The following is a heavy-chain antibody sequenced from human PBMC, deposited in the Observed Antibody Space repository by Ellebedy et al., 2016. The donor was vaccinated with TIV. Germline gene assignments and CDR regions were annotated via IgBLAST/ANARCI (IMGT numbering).Heavy chain of an antibody. J-gene: IGHJ4*02. D-gene: IGHD5-18*01. CDR2: IIPIFGTA. Sequence: SVKVSCKASGGPFRNFEISWVRQAPGQGLEWMGGIIPIFGTANYAQKFQGRVTITADDFTNTAYMELSSLRSGDTAVYFCAKRRGYNYGDFESWGQGTLVTVSS. CDR3: AKRRGYNYGDFES. V-gene: IGHV1-69*13. CDR1: GGPFRNFE.